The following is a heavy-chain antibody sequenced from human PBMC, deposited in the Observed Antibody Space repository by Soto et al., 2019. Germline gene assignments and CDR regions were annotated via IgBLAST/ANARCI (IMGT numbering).Heavy chain of an antibody. J-gene: IGHJ6*02. CDR2: IYYSGST. CDR1: GGSISSGDYY. D-gene: IGHD3-10*01. Sequence: PSETLSLTCTVSGGSISSGDYYWSWIRQPPGKGLEWIGYIYYSGSTYYNPSLKSRVTISVDTSKNQFSLKLSSVTAADTAVYYCAILSGRGWFGELLDYYYGMDVWGQGTTVTVSS. V-gene: IGHV4-30-4*01. CDR3: AILSGRGWFGELLDYYYGMDV.